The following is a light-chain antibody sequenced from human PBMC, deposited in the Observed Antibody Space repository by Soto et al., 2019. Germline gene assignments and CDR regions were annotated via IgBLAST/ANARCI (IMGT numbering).Light chain of an antibody. CDR3: QHYDNLPRYT. V-gene: IGKV1-33*01. CDR1: QDISNS. J-gene: IGKJ2*01. Sequence: DIQMTQSPSSLSTSVGERVTITCQASQDISNSLNWYQQKPGKAPNLLIYEASKLQTGVPSRFSGSGFETHFNCTISNLQPEDIATYYCQHYDNLPRYTFGLGTKPEIK. CDR2: EAS.